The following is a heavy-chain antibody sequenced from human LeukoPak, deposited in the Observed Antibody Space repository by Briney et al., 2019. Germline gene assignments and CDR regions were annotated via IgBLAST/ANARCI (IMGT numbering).Heavy chain of an antibody. J-gene: IGHJ4*02. CDR1: GGSVTSTPYY. CDR2: IYYSGST. D-gene: IGHD2-8*02. V-gene: IGHV4-39*07. CDR3: ARCWWGRPRTFDY. Sequence: SETLSLTCTVSGGSVTSTPYYWGWIRQPPEKGLEWIGSIYYSGSTYYNPSLKSRVSISVDTSKNQVSLKLISVTAADTAVYYCARCWWGRPRTFDYWGQGTLVTVSS.